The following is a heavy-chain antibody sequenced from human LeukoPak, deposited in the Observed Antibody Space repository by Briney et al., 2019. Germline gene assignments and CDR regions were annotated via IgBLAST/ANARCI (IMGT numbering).Heavy chain of an antibody. Sequence: PSHTLSPTCTVSAASIISGANGWSCTRPRPGKGLEWIGYMYYDGSTYSNPSLKSRLTISVDTSKIQFSLKLSSVPAADTAVYYCARGPFYDFWSGYPYMDVWGKGTTVTVSS. V-gene: IGHV4-31*03. J-gene: IGHJ6*03. D-gene: IGHD3-3*01. CDR2: MYYDGST. CDR3: ARGPFYDFWSGYPYMDV. CDR1: AASIISGANG.